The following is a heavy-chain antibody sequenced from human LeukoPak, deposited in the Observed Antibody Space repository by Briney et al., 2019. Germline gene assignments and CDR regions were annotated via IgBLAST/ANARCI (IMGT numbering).Heavy chain of an antibody. V-gene: IGHV3-33*01. CDR2: IWYDGSNK. CDR3: ARDLGNCENASQGGK. CDR1: GFTFSSYG. Sequence: GRSLRLSCAASGFTFSSYGMHCVRQAPGKGLEWVAVIWYDGSNKYYADSVKSRFTISRDNSKNTLYLQMNSLRAEDTAVYYCARDLGNCENASQGGKWGQGTLVTVSS. D-gene: IGHD3-16*01. J-gene: IGHJ4*02.